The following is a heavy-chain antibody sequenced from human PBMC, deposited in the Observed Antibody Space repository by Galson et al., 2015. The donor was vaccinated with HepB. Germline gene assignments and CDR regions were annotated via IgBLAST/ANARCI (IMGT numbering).Heavy chain of an antibody. J-gene: IGHJ6*02. CDR1: GDSVSSNSAA. D-gene: IGHD2-15*01. Sequence: CAISGDSVSSNSAAWNWIRLSPSRGLEWLGRTYYWSKWYYDYAPSVKSRITINPDTSKNQFSLQLNSVTPEDTAVYYCARAAIVVVLGSSYYGMDVWGQGTTVTISS. V-gene: IGHV6-1*01. CDR2: TYYWSKWYY. CDR3: ARAAIVVVLGSSYYGMDV.